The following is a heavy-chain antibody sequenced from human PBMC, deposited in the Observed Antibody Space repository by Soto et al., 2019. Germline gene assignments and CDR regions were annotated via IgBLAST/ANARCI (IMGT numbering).Heavy chain of an antibody. CDR1: GFTFSSYS. CDR3: ARDAELNYDILTGYHGPYDAFDI. J-gene: IGHJ3*02. CDR2: ISSSSSYI. D-gene: IGHD3-9*01. V-gene: IGHV3-21*01. Sequence: PGGSLRLSCASSGFTFSSYSMNWVRQAPGKGLEWVSSISSSSSYIYYADSVKGRFTISRDNAKNSLYLQMNSLRAEDTAVYYCARDAELNYDILTGYHGPYDAFDIWGQGTMVTVSS.